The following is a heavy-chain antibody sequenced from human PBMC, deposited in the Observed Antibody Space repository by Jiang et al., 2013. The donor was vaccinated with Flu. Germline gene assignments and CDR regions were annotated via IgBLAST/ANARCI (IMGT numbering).Heavy chain of an antibody. V-gene: IGHV4-34*01. Sequence: KPSETLSLTCAVYGGSFSGYYWAWIRQPPGKGLEWIGEINHSGSTNYNPSLKSRVTISVDTSKNQFSLKLSSVTAADTAVYYCARGGRGAYYDILTGYQPGFDYWGQGTLVTVSS. CDR2: INHSGST. D-gene: IGHD3-9*01. CDR1: GGSFSGYY. J-gene: IGHJ4*02. CDR3: ARGGRGAYYDILTGYQPGFDY.